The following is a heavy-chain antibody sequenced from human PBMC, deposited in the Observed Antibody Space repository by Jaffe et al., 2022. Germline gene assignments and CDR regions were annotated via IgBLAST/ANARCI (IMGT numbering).Heavy chain of an antibody. CDR2: INTNTGNP. CDR1: GYTFTSYA. Sequence: QVQLVQSGSELKKPGASVKVSCKASGYTFTSYAMNWVRQAPGQGLEWMGWINTNTGNPTYAQGFTGRFVFSLDTSVSTAYLQISSLKAEDTAVYYCARDGDYDYIWGSYRSNEYFQHWGQGTLVTVSS. V-gene: IGHV7-4-1*02. J-gene: IGHJ1*01. CDR3: ARDGDYDYIWGSYRSNEYFQH. D-gene: IGHD3-16*02.